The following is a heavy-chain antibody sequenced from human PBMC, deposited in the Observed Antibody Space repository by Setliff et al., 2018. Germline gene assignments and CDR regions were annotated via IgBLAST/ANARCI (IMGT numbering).Heavy chain of an antibody. CDR1: GFKFDDHV. CDR2: ITWNSDNT. D-gene: IGHD3-10*01. Sequence: PGGSLRLSCVASGFKFDDHVMYWVRQVPGKGLEWVAGITWNSDNTGYADSVKGRFTISRDNAKNSLYLQMNSLRADDTAVYYCARPGRSNYWDSFDYWGQGTLVTVSS. J-gene: IGHJ4*02. V-gene: IGHV3-20*04. CDR3: ARPGRSNYWDSFDY.